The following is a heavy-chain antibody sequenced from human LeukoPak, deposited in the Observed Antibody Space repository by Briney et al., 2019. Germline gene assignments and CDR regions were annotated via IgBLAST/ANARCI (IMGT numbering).Heavy chain of an antibody. D-gene: IGHD3-22*01. CDR2: IWYDGSNK. V-gene: IGHV3-30*18. Sequence: GPSLRPSCAPSALTFSSYATHAVPQAPRKRLEWGAVIWYDGSNKYYGDSVKGRFIISSDNSTKTLSLQMNSLRAEDTAVYYCAKNQVAYDSSGYSFDYWGQGTLVTVSS. CDR1: ALTFSSYA. CDR3: AKNQVAYDSSGYSFDY. J-gene: IGHJ4*02.